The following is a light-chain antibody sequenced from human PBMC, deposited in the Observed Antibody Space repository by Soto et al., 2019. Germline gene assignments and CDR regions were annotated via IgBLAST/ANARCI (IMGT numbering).Light chain of an antibody. V-gene: IGLV2-11*01. CDR2: DAG. CDR1: SNDVGGHDS. CDR3: SSYAGSYTDV. Sequence: QSALTQPRSVSGSPGQSVTISCTGTSNDVGGHDSVSWYQQHPGKAPKIMIDDAGKRPSGVPDRFSASKSGNTASLTISGLQAEDEGDYYCSSYAGSYTDVFGTGTKLTVL. J-gene: IGLJ1*01.